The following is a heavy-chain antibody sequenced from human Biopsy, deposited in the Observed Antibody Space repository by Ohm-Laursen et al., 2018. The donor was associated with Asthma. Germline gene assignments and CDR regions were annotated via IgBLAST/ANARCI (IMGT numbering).Heavy chain of an antibody. CDR3: ARQSGQDYGDSSVFDI. CDR1: GFTFSSYG. D-gene: IGHD3-22*01. V-gene: IGHV3-30*03. J-gene: IGHJ3*02. Sequence: SLRLSCAASGFTFSSYGMHWVRQGPGKGLEWVALVSSDGHNKYYEDSVKGRFTISRDNSRNRLYLQINRLTVEDSAVYFCARQSGQDYGDSSVFDIWGQGTRSPSLQ. CDR2: VSSDGHNK.